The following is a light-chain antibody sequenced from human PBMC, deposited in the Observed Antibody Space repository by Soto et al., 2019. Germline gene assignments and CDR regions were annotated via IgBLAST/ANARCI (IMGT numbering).Light chain of an antibody. CDR1: QTVTNTY. CDR3: HQGGRAPRS. Sequence: EVVLTQSPGTLSLSPGEKATLSCRASQTVTNTYIAWYQQKPGQPPRLLIYGASNRAAGIPERFSGSGSGTDFTLTISSLEPDDFAVYFCHQGGRAPRSFGQGTRVYIK. V-gene: IGKV3-20*01. CDR2: GAS. J-gene: IGKJ1*01.